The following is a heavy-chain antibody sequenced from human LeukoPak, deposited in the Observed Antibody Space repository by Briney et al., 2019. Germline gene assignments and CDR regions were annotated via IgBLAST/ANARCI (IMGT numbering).Heavy chain of an antibody. CDR1: GFTFDDYA. CDR3: AKGGMYYYGSGSYPDY. CDR2: IGWNSGSI. Sequence: GRSLRLSCAASGFTFDDYAMHWLRQAPGKGLEWVSGIGWNSGSIGYADSVKGRFTISRDYAKNSLYLQMNSLRAEDTALYYCAKGGMYYYGSGSYPDYWGQGTLVTVSS. J-gene: IGHJ4*02. V-gene: IGHV3-9*01. D-gene: IGHD3-10*01.